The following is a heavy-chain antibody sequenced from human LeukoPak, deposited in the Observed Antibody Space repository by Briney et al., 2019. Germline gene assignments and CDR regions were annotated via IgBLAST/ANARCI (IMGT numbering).Heavy chain of an antibody. Sequence: PSETLSLTCTVSGGSISSYYWSWIRQPPGKGLEWIGYIYYSGRTNYNPSLKSRVTISVDTSKNQFSLKLSSVTAADTAVYYCARGVVAVAGPLFDYWGQGTLVTVSS. V-gene: IGHV4-59*01. D-gene: IGHD6-19*01. CDR1: GGSISSYY. CDR2: IYYSGRT. J-gene: IGHJ4*02. CDR3: ARGVVAVAGPLFDY.